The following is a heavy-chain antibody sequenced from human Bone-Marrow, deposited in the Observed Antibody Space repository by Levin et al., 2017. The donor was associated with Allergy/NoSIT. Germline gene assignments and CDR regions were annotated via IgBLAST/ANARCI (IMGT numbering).Heavy chain of an antibody. CDR1: GYSFTGYY. CDR3: ARVYGSNPNWFDP. Sequence: ASVKVSCKASGYSFTGYYLHWVRQAPGQGLEWMGWINPDSGTTKYAQKFQGRVTLTRDTSITTAFMELSRVRSDDTAVYFCARVYGSNPNWFDPWGQGALVTVSS. CDR2: INPDSGTT. J-gene: IGHJ5*02. D-gene: IGHD5-24*01. V-gene: IGHV1-2*02.